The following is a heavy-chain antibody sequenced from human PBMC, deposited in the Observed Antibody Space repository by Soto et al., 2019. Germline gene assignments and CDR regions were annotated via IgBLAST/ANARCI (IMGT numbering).Heavy chain of an antibody. CDR2: IIPIFGTA. CDR1: GGTFSSYA. Sequence: SVKVSCKASGGTFSSYAISWERQAPGEGLEWMGGIIPIFGTANYAHKFQGRVTITADKPAITAYMELSSLRSEDTAVYYCARVLYYYDSSGSYFDSWGQAPLVTVSS. CDR3: ARVLYYYDSSGSYFDS. V-gene: IGHV1-69*06. J-gene: IGHJ5*01. D-gene: IGHD3-22*01.